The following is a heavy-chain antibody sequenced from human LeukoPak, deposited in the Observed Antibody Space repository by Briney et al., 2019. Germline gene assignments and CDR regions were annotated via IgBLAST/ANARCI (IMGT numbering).Heavy chain of an antibody. J-gene: IGHJ4*02. V-gene: IGHV1-46*01. Sequence: GASVKVSFKSSGYTFTISCKHWGRHAPGQGLEWMGIINPSGTSTSYAQKFQGRVTMTRDTSTSTVHLELSSLRSEDTAVYYCARCRIPMAPSCWGQGTLVTVSS. D-gene: IGHD2-2*02. CDR1: GYTFTISC. CDR3: ARCRIPMAPSC. CDR2: INPSGTST.